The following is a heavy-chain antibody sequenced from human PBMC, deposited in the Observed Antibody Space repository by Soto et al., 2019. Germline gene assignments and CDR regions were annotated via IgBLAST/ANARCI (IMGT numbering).Heavy chain of an antibody. CDR1: GFTFSSYG. J-gene: IGHJ4*02. CDR2: ISYDGSNK. V-gene: IGHV3-30*18. Sequence: GGSLRLSCAASGFTFSSYGMHWVRQAPGKGLEWVAVISYDGSNKYYADSVKGRFTISRDNSKNTLYLQMNSLRAEDTAVYYCAKGGRRRPYSYAAISDYWGQGTLVTVSS. CDR3: AKGGRRRPYSYAAISDY. D-gene: IGHD5-18*01.